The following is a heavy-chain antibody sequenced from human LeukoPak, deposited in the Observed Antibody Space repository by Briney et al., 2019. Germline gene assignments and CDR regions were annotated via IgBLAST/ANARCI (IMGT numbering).Heavy chain of an antibody. CDR3: ARGSNPRSGSHYYYYMDV. CDR2: IWYDGSNK. J-gene: IGHJ6*03. D-gene: IGHD6-25*01. V-gene: IGHV3-33*01. CDR1: GFTFSSYG. Sequence: PGGSLRLSCAASGFTFSSYGMHWVRQAPGKGLEWVAVIWYDGSNKYYADSVKGRFTISRDNSKNTPYLQMNSLRAEDTAVYYCARGSNPRSGSHYYYYMDVWGKGTTVTVSS.